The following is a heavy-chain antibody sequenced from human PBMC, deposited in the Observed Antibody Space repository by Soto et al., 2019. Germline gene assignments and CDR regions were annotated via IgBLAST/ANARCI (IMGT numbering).Heavy chain of an antibody. Sequence: EVQLVESGGGLVQPGGSLKLSCAASGFTFSGSAMHWVRQASGKGLEWVGRIRSKANSYAKAYAASVKGRCTIYRDDSKNTAYLQMNSLKTEDTAVYYCTRQLDCSGGSCYYYYGMDVWGQGTTVTVSS. CDR2: IRSKANSYAK. J-gene: IGHJ6*02. CDR1: GFTFSGSA. D-gene: IGHD2-15*01. V-gene: IGHV3-73*02. CDR3: TRQLDCSGGSCYYYYGMDV.